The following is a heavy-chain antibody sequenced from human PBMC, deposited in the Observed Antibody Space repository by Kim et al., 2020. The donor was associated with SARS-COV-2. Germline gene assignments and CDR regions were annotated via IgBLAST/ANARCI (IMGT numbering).Heavy chain of an antibody. D-gene: IGHD6-6*01. CDR3: ARHFPEDSSSSSFDH. J-gene: IGHJ4*02. Sequence: NPAIRSRVTISADASKNQFSLKPTSVTTADTAVYYCARHFPEDSSSSSFDHWGQGTLVTVSS. V-gene: IGHV4-39*01.